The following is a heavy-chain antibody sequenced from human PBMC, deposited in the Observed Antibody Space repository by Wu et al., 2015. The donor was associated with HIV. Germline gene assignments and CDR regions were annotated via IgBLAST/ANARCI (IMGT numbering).Heavy chain of an antibody. D-gene: IGHD2-2*01. CDR2: ISPISETP. J-gene: IGHJ3*01. Sequence: QVHLVQSGAEVKKSGSSVKVSCQASGGTFTSYAFSWVRQAPGQGFEWMGGISPISETPDYAQKFQGRVTIATDKSTSTVYMELSSLRSEDTAVYYCARCLQGIVVPAADGRGGLVFISWGQGTMVTVSS. CDR1: GGTFTSYA. CDR3: ARCLQGIVVPAADGRGGLVFIS. V-gene: IGHV1-69*05.